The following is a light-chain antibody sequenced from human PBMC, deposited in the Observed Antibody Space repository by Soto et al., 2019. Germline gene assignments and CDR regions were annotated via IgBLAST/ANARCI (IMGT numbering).Light chain of an antibody. J-gene: IGKJ2*01. CDR1: QSVSSAY. V-gene: IGKV3-20*01. CDR3: QQYGSSFT. CDR2: GAF. Sequence: EIVLTQSPGTLSLSPGERATLSCRASQSVSSAYLAWYQQKPGQAPRLLIYGAFSRATGIPDRFSGYGSGTDFTLTITRREPEDFAVYYCQQYGSSFTFGQGTKLQIK.